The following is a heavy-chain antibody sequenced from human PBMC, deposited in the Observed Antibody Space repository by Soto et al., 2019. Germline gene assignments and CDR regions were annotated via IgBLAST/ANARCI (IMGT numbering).Heavy chain of an antibody. Sequence: GSLRLSCAASGFTFSSYSMNWVRQAPGKGLEWVSYIGSSSSSIYYADSVKGRFTISRDNAKNSLYLQMNSLRDEDTAVYYCARDYEYWSGYYKGFDYWGQGTLVTVSS. CDR3: ARDYEYWSGYYKGFDY. V-gene: IGHV3-48*02. J-gene: IGHJ4*02. CDR1: GFTFSSYS. D-gene: IGHD3-3*01. CDR2: IGSSSSSI.